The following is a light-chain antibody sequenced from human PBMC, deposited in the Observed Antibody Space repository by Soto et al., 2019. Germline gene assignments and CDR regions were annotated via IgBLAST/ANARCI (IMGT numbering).Light chain of an antibody. CDR1: SSDVGGYNY. Sequence: QSALTQPPSASGSPGQSVTISCTGTSSDVGGYNYVSWYRQHPGKAPKLMIYEVNKRPSGVPDRLSGSKSGNTASLTVSGLQAEDAADYYCTSYAGTNNFVIFGGGTKLTVL. V-gene: IGLV2-8*01. CDR3: TSYAGTNNFVI. J-gene: IGLJ2*01. CDR2: EVN.